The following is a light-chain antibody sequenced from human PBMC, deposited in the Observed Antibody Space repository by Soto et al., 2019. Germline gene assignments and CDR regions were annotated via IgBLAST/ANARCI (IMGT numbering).Light chain of an antibody. J-gene: IGLJ2*01. CDR2: DVS. CDR3: ISYTTSITLYVV. CDR1: SSDVGGYNY. V-gene: IGLV2-14*01. Sequence: QSALTQPASVSGSPGQSITISCTGTSSDVGGYNYVSWYQQHPGKAPKLMIYDVSNRPSGVSNRFSGSKSGNTASLTISGLQAEDEADYYCISYTTSITLYVVFGGGTKLTVL.